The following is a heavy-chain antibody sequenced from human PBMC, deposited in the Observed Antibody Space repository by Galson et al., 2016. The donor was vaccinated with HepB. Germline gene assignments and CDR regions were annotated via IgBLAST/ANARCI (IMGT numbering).Heavy chain of an antibody. D-gene: IGHD6-13*01. Sequence: SVKVSCKASGDSFNTYAFSWVRQAPGEGLEWMGGIIPIFVTTSYAQKFQGRATFTADESTSTVYMELSSLTSEDTAVYYCARWQKFSSSWYQAYYYYYYGMDVWGQGTTVTVSS. CDR3: ARWQKFSSSWYQAYYYYYYGMDV. V-gene: IGHV1-69*13. J-gene: IGHJ6*02. CDR1: GDSFNTYA. CDR2: IIPIFVTT.